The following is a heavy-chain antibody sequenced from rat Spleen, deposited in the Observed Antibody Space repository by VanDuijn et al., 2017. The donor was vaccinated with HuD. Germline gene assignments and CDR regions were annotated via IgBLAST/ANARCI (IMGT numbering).Heavy chain of an antibody. Sequence: EVQLVESGGGLVQPGRSLKLSCAASGFTFSSYDMTWVRQAPKKGLAWVASISSGGGGTYYRDSVKGRFTISRDHAKSTLYLQMDSLRSEDTATYYCTRDQGLYVYYGLLLEGWFAYWGQGTLVTVSS. J-gene: IGHJ3*01. CDR2: ISSGGGGT. CDR1: GFTFSSYD. CDR3: TRDQGLYVYYGLLLEGWFAY. V-gene: IGHV5-27*01. D-gene: IGHD1-6*01.